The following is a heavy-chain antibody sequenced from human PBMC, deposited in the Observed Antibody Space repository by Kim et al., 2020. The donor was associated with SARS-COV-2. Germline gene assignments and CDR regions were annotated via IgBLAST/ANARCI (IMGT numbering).Heavy chain of an antibody. CDR2: IWYDGSNK. Sequence: GGSLRLSCAASGFTFSSYGMQWVRQAPGKGLEWVALIWYDGSNKYYADSVRGRFTISRDNSQNTLYLHMNSLRAEDTAMYYCARDVGYSYGSYYYYDMDVWGQGTTVTVSS. J-gene: IGHJ6*02. D-gene: IGHD5-18*01. CDR3: ARDVGYSYGSYYYYDMDV. CDR1: GFTFSSYG. V-gene: IGHV3-33*01.